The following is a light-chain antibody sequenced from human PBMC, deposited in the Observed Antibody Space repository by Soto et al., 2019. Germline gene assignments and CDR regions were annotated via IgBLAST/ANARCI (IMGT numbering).Light chain of an antibody. Sequence: QSVLTQPPSVSGAPGQRVTISCTGSGSNIGAGYDVHWYQQLPGTAPKLLIYGSTNRPSGVPDRFSGSTSGTSASLAITGLQADDEADYYCQSYDNSLTGSKVFGGGTKLTVL. V-gene: IGLV1-40*01. CDR3: QSYDNSLTGSKV. CDR2: GST. CDR1: GSNIGAGYD. J-gene: IGLJ2*01.